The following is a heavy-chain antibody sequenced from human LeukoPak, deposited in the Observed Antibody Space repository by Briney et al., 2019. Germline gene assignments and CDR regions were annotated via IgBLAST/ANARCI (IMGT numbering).Heavy chain of an antibody. CDR2: ITPSGGT. Sequence: ASVKVSCKSSGYTFTSYAMHWVRQAPGQGLEWMGWITPSGGTNYPQKFQGRVAITRDTSITTAYMDLSRLTSDDTAVYYCARDRYGDGFAHFDYWGQGALVTVSS. CDR3: ARDRYGDGFAHFDY. J-gene: IGHJ4*02. CDR1: GYTFTSYA. D-gene: IGHD5-24*01. V-gene: IGHV1-2*02.